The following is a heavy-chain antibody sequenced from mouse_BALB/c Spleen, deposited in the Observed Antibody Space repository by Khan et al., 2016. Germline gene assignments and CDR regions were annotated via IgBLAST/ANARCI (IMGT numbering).Heavy chain of an antibody. CDR2: IDPANVNT. CDR3: TREGYYPY. CDR1: GFNIKDTY. Sequence: VQLQQSGAELVKSGASVKLSCTASGFNIKDTYMHWVKQRPEQGLEWIGRIDPANVNTKYDPKFQGKATITADTSSNTAYLQLSSLTSEDTAVYYCTREGYYPYWGQGTTLTVSS. V-gene: IGHV14-3*02. J-gene: IGHJ2*01. D-gene: IGHD2-3*01.